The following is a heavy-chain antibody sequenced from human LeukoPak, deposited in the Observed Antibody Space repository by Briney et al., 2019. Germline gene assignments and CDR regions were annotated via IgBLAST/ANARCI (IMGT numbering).Heavy chain of an antibody. Sequence: ASVKVSCKASGYTFTGYHIHWVRQAPGQGLDWMGRINPYSGDTNFAQKFQGRVTMTRDTSITTAYTDLSSLTPDDTAVYFCARDQGSLTRSWYTGYWGQGTQVTVSS. CDR1: GYTFTGYH. J-gene: IGHJ4*02. D-gene: IGHD6-13*01. CDR3: ARDQGSLTRSWYTGY. CDR2: INPYSGDT. V-gene: IGHV1-2*06.